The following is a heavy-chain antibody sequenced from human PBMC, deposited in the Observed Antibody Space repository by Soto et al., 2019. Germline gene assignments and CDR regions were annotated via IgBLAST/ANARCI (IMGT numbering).Heavy chain of an antibody. V-gene: IGHV1-3*01. CDR3: ARDYADRLYYFDY. Sequence: ASVKVSCKASGYTFTSYATHWVRQAPGQRLEWMGWINAGNGNTKYSQKFQGRVTITRDTSASTAYMELSSLRSEDTAVYYCARDYADRLYYFDYWGQGTLVTVSS. D-gene: IGHD3-16*01. CDR1: GYTFTSYA. CDR2: INAGNGNT. J-gene: IGHJ4*02.